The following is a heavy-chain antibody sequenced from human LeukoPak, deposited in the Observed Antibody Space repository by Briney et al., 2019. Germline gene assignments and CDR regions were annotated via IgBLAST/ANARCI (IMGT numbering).Heavy chain of an antibody. D-gene: IGHD6-6*01. CDR1: GYSISSGYY. J-gene: IGHJ6*03. Sequence: SETLSLTCTVSGYSISSGYYWGWIRQPPGKGLEWIGSIYHSGSTYYNPSPKSRVTISVDTSKNQFSLKLSSVTAADTAVYYCASIAARTPYYYMDVWGKGTTVTVSS. V-gene: IGHV4-38-2*02. CDR3: ASIAARTPYYYMDV. CDR2: IYHSGST.